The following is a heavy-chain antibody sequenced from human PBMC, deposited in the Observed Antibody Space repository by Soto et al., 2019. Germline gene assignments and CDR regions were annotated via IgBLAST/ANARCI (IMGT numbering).Heavy chain of an antibody. D-gene: IGHD6-13*01. CDR2: IYYSGST. CDR3: ARHAEYSSSWFYPTSWFDP. CDR1: GGSISSSSYY. Sequence: SEPLSLTCTVSGGSISSSSYYWGWIRQPPGKGLEWIGSIYYSGSTYYNPSLKSRVTISVDTSKNQFSLKLSSVTAADTAVYYCARHAEYSSSWFYPTSWFDPWGQGTLVTVSS. V-gene: IGHV4-39*01. J-gene: IGHJ5*02.